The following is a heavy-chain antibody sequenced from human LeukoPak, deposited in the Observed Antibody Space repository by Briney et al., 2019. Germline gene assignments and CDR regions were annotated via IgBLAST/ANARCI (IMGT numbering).Heavy chain of an antibody. CDR3: ARWRTCGGGTCYPDY. J-gene: IGHJ4*02. V-gene: IGHV3-33*01. CDR2: IWYDGSNK. CDR1: GFTFSSYG. Sequence: GRSLRLSCAASGFTFSSYGMHWVRQAPGKGLEWVAVIWYDGSNKYYADSVKGRFTISRDNSKNTLYLQMNSLRADDTAVYYCARWRTCGGGTCYPDYWGQGTLVTVSS. D-gene: IGHD2-15*01.